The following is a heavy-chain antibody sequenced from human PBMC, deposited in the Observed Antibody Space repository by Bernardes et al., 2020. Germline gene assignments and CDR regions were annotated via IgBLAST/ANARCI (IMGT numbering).Heavy chain of an antibody. CDR1: GGSISSSSYY. D-gene: IGHD3-16*02. CDR3: ARQLDDYIWGSYPRFDY. Sequence: SETLSLTCTVSGGSISSSSYYWGWIRQPPGKGLEWIGSIYYSGSTYYNPSLKSRVTISVDTSKNQFSLKLSSVTAADTAVYYCARQLDDYIWGSYPRFDYWGQGTLVTVSS. V-gene: IGHV4-39*01. J-gene: IGHJ4*02. CDR2: IYYSGST.